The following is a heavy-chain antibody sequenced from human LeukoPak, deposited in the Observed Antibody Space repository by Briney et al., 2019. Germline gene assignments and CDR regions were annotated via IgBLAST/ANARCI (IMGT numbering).Heavy chain of an antibody. D-gene: IGHD4-17*01. J-gene: IGHJ4*02. V-gene: IGHV4-59*01. CDR2: IYYSGST. CDR3: ARESVDYGDEWGSHYFDY. Sequence: PSETLSLTCTVSGGSISSYYWSWIRQPPGKGLEWIGYIYYSGSTNYNPSLKSRVTISVDTSKNQFSLKLSSVTAADTAVYYCARESVDYGDEWGSHYFDYWGQGTLVTVSS. CDR1: GGSISSYY.